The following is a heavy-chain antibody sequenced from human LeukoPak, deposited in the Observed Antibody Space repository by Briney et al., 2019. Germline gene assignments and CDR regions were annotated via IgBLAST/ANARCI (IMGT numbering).Heavy chain of an antibody. CDR1: GFTFTDYY. CDR2: ISSSGNTI. V-gene: IGHV3-11*04. J-gene: IGHJ4*02. CDR3: ARRTSGTYIVATY. D-gene: IGHD5-12*01. Sequence: GGSLRLSCAASGFTFTDYYMSWIRQAPGKGLEWVSYISSSGNTIYYADSVKGRFTISRDNAKSSLYLQMNSLRAEDTAVYYCARRTSGTYIVATYWDQGTLVTVSS.